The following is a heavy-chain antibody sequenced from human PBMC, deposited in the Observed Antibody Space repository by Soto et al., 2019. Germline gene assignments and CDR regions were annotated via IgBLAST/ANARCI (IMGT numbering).Heavy chain of an antibody. CDR1: GFTFSSYA. CDR2: ISGSGGST. V-gene: IGHV3-23*01. Sequence: GGSLRLSCAASGFTFSSYAMSWVRQAPGKGLEWVSAISGSGGSTYYADSVKGRFTISRDNSKNTLYLQMNSLRAEDTAVYYCAKDPGFSRDIVVVPAGGPFDYWGQGTLVTVSS. CDR3: AKDPGFSRDIVVVPAGGPFDY. J-gene: IGHJ4*02. D-gene: IGHD2-2*01.